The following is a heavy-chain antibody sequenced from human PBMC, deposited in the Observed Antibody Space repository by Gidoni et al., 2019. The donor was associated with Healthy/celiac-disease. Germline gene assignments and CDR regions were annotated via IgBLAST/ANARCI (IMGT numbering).Heavy chain of an antibody. CDR1: AAPISSSNW. D-gene: IGHD6-13*01. Sequence: QVQLQESGPGLVKPSGTLSLTCAFSAAPISSSNWWSWVRQTPGKGLEWIGEIYHSGSTNYNPSLKSRVTISVDKSKNQFSLKLSSVTAADTAVYYCAIIAAAGKGPDYWGQGTLVTVSS. CDR2: IYHSGST. CDR3: AIIAAAGKGPDY. V-gene: IGHV4-4*02. J-gene: IGHJ4*02.